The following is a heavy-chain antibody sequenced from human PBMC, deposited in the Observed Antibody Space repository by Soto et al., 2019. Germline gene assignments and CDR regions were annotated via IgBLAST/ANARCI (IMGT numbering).Heavy chain of an antibody. Sequence: ASVKVSCKASGYTFTSYGISWVRQAPGQGLEWMGWISAYNGNTNYAQKLQGRVTMTTDTSTSTAYMELRSLRSDDTAVYYCARGPSSSSWYGYWYYYYGMDVWGQGTTVTVSS. CDR3: ARGPSSSSWYGYWYYYYGMDV. CDR1: GYTFTSYG. V-gene: IGHV1-18*04. J-gene: IGHJ6*02. D-gene: IGHD6-13*01. CDR2: ISAYNGNT.